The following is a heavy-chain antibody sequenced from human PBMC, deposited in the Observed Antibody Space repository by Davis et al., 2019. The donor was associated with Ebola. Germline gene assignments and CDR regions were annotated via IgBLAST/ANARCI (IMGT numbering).Heavy chain of an antibody. CDR3: ARLTSPSGWYGPHFDY. CDR1: GDSISRSY. Sequence: SETLSLTCGVSGDSISRSYWSWIRQPPGKGLEWSGIVYTSGTTNKTASLKSRLTLLLDTSKNQLSLTLRSVTAADTAVYYCARLTSPSGWYGPHFDYWGQGTLVTVSS. V-gene: IGHV4-59*01. D-gene: IGHD6-19*01. J-gene: IGHJ4*02. CDR2: VYTSGTT.